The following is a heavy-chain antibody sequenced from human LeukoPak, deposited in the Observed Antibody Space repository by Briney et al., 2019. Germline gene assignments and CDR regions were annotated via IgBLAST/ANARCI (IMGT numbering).Heavy chain of an antibody. CDR1: GFTFSDYY. Sequence: PGGSLRLSCAASGFTFSDYYMSWIRQAPGKGLEWIGSIYHSGSTYYNPSLKSRVTISVDTSKNQFSLKLSSVTAADTAVYYCAREVVATITYSDYWGQGTLVTVSS. CDR3: AREVVATITYSDY. V-gene: IGHV4-38-2*02. D-gene: IGHD5-12*01. J-gene: IGHJ4*02. CDR2: IYHSGST.